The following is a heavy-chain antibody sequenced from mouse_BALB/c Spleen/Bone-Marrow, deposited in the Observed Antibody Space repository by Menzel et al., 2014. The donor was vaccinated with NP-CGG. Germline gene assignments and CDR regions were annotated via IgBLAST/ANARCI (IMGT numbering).Heavy chain of an antibody. J-gene: IGHJ2*01. Sequence: EVKVVESGGGLVKPGGSLKLSCAASGFTFNSYAMSWVRQTPEKRLEWVATISSGGSYTYYPDSVKGRFTISRDNAKNTLYLQMSSLRSEDTAMYYCARHGITRLLDYWGQGTTLTVSS. CDR3: ARHGITRLLDY. D-gene: IGHD2-4*01. CDR1: GFTFNSYA. V-gene: IGHV5-9-3*01. CDR2: ISSGGSYT.